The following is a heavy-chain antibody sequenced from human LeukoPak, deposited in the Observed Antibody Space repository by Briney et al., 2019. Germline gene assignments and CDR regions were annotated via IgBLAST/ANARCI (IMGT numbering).Heavy chain of an antibody. D-gene: IGHD3-22*01. Sequence: GASVKVSCKASGYTFTSYYMHWVRQAPGQGLEWMGIINPSGGSTSYAQKFQGRVTMTRDTSTSTVYMELSSLRSEDTAVYYCARGAYYYDSSGYYQYYFGYWGQGTLVTVSS. J-gene: IGHJ4*02. V-gene: IGHV1-46*01. CDR1: GYTFTSYY. CDR2: INPSGGST. CDR3: ARGAYYYDSSGYYQYYFGY.